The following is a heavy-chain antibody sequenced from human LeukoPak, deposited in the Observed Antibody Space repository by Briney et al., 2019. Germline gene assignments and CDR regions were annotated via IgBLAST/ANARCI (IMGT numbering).Heavy chain of an antibody. CDR3: ARHFDYRDAFDI. CDR2: IYYSGST. Sequence: SETLSLTCTVSGGSISSSSYYWGWIRQPPGKGLERIGSIYYSGSTYYNPSLKSRVTISVDTSKNQFSLKLSSVTAADTAVYYCARHFDYRDAFDIWGQGTMVTVSS. J-gene: IGHJ3*02. V-gene: IGHV4-39*01. D-gene: IGHD3-9*01. CDR1: GGSISSSSYY.